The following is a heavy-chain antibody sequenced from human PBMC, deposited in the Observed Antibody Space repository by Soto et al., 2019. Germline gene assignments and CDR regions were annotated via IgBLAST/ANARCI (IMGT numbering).Heavy chain of an antibody. J-gene: IGHJ4*02. CDR1: GDSVSSNSAA. CDR3: ARALSIAARPYFDY. Sequence: SQTLSLTCAISGDSVSSNSAAWNWIRQSPSRGLEWLGRTYYRSKWYNDYAVSVKSRITINPDTSKNQFSLQLNSVTPEDSGVYYCARALSIAARPYFDYWGQGTLVTVSS. CDR2: TYYRSKWYN. V-gene: IGHV6-1*01. D-gene: IGHD6-6*01.